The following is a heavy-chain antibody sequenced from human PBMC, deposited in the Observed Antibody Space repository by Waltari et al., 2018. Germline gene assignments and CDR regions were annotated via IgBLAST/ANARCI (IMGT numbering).Heavy chain of an antibody. CDR3: ARVPIFDWLVSGFDL. CDR1: GYSFTDYY. Sequence: QVHLVQSRGEVQKPGASVKVSCKASGYSFTDYYIHWVRQAPGQGLEWMGWINPNSGATNYAQKLQDRVTVTRDTSSSTAYMELSSLTSGDTAVYYCARVPIFDWLVSGFDLWGQGTLVTVSS. V-gene: IGHV1-2*02. J-gene: IGHJ5*02. D-gene: IGHD3-9*01. CDR2: INPNSGAT.